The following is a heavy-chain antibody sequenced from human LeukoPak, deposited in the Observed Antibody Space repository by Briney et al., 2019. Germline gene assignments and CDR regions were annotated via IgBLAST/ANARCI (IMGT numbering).Heavy chain of an antibody. Sequence: SETLSRTCAVYGGSFSGYYWSWIRQPPGKGLEWIGEINHSGSTNYNPSLKSRVTISVDTSKNQFSLKLSSVTAADTAVYYCASLGYCSGGSCYRSSLLRAFDIWGQGTMVTVSS. D-gene: IGHD2-15*01. V-gene: IGHV4-34*01. CDR1: GGSFSGYY. CDR2: INHSGST. J-gene: IGHJ3*02. CDR3: ASLGYCSGGSCYRSSLLRAFDI.